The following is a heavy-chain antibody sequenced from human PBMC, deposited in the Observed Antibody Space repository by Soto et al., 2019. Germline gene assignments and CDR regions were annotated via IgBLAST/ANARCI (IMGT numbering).Heavy chain of an antibody. Sequence: QMQLVQSGAEVKKPGSSVKVPCKASGGTLSSFINYPINWVRQAPGQGLEWMGGIVPNVGTVNYAQKFQGRVTITADKSTDTAYMELSSLRSEDTALYYCARRDTSGFLRYFDKWGQGTLVTVSS. CDR2: IVPNVGTV. CDR1: GGTLSSFINYP. V-gene: IGHV1-69*06. CDR3: ARRDTSGFLRYFDK. D-gene: IGHD3-3*01. J-gene: IGHJ4*02.